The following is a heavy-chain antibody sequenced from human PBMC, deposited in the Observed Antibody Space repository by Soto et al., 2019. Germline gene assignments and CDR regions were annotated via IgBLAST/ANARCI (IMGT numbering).Heavy chain of an antibody. CDR3: ARDNGYSYGYTLDH. CDR1: GGSISSGGYY. J-gene: IGHJ4*02. D-gene: IGHD5-18*01. Sequence: PSETLSLTCTVSGGSISSGGYYWGWIRQPPGKGLEWIGSIYYSGSTNYNPSLKSRVTISVDTSKNQFSLKLSSVTAADTAVYYCARDNGYSYGYTLDHWGQGTLVTVSS. CDR2: IYYSGST. V-gene: IGHV4-39*07.